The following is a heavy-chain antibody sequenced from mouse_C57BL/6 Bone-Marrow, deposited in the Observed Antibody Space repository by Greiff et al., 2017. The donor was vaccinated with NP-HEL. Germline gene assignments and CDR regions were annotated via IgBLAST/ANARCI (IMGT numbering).Heavy chain of an antibody. CDR1: GYTFTSYW. J-gene: IGHJ1*03. D-gene: IGHD1-1*02. CDR3: AGGKGWYFAV. Sequence: QVQLQQPGAELVKPGASVKMSCKASGYTFTSYWITWVKQRPGQGLEWIGDIYPGSGSTNYNEKFKSKATLTVDTSSSTAYMQLSSLTSEASAVYYCAGGKGWYFAVWGTGTTVTVSS. CDR2: IYPGSGST. V-gene: IGHV1-55*01.